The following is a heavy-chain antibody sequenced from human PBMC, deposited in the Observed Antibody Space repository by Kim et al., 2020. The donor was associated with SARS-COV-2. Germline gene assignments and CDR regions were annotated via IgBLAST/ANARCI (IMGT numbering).Heavy chain of an antibody. CDR1: GFTFSSYA. CDR2: ISGSGGST. Sequence: GGSLGLSCAASGFTFSSYAMSWVRQAPGKGLEWVSAISGSGGSTYYADSVKGRFTISRDNSKNTLYLQMNSLRAEDTAVYYCAKARWIQLSGYGYWGQGTLVTVSS. V-gene: IGHV3-23*01. D-gene: IGHD5-18*01. J-gene: IGHJ4*02. CDR3: AKARWIQLSGYGY.